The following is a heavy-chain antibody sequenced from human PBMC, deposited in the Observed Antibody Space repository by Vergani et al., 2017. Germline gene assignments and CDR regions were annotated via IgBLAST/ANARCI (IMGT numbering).Heavy chain of an antibody. CDR2: INHSGST. Sequence: QVQLQQWGAGLLKPSETLSLTCAVYGGSFSGYYWSWIRQPPGKGLEWIGEINHSGSTNYNPSLKSRVTISVDTSKNQFSLKLSSVTAADTAVYYCARVEAGYDFWSGYSNWFDPWGQGTLVTVSS. CDR3: ARVEAGYDFWSGYSNWFDP. V-gene: IGHV4-34*01. D-gene: IGHD3-3*01. J-gene: IGHJ5*02. CDR1: GGSFSGYY.